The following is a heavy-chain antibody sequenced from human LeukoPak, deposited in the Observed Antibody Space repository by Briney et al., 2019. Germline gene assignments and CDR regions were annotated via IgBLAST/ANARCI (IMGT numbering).Heavy chain of an antibody. J-gene: IGHJ4*02. CDR1: GFTFSSYA. CDR3: AKGSYYGDYVDIILRPLDY. V-gene: IGHV3-23*01. CDR2: ISGSGGST. Sequence: GGSLRLSCAASGFTFSSYAMSWVRQAPGKGLEWVSAISGSGGSTYYADSVKGRFTISRDNSKNTLYLQMNSLRADDTAVYYCAKGSYYGDYVDIILRPLDYWGQGTLVTVSS. D-gene: IGHD4-17*01.